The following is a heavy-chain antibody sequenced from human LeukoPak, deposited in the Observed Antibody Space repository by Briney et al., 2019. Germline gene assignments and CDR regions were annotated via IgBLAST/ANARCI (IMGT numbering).Heavy chain of an antibody. D-gene: IGHD1-26*01. J-gene: IGHJ5*02. CDR2: ISYDSNAK. CDR1: GFTFSTYP. CDR3: ARPVGLTDNWLDP. V-gene: IGHV3-30-3*01. Sequence: GGSLRLSCTASGFTFSTYPIHWVRQAPGKGLEWVAVISYDSNAKYYADSVRGRFTISRDNSKNTVYLQMNSLRTEETAVYYCARPVGLTDNWLDPWGQGTLVTVSS.